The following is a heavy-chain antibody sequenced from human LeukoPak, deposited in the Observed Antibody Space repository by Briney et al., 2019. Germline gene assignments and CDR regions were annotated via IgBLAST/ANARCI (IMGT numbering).Heavy chain of an antibody. CDR1: GLAFISYP. CDR3: ARDHHGDSPYWYFDV. D-gene: IGHD4-17*01. V-gene: IGHV3-30-3*01. CDR2: ISYDGSNQ. J-gene: IGHJ2*01. Sequence: PGGSLRLSCAASGLAFISYPMPWVRQAPGKGLEGVEAISYDGSNQYFVDSVKGRFTISRDNAQKSLHLQMSSLRVEDTAVYYCARDHHGDSPYWYFDVWGRGTLVTVSS.